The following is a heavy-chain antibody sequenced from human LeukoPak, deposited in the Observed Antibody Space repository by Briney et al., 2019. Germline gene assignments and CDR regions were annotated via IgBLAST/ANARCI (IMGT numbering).Heavy chain of an antibody. J-gene: IGHJ4*02. CDR1: GFTFSSYA. CDR3: ARGIYGGNSYLDY. CDR2: ISYDGSNK. D-gene: IGHD4-23*01. Sequence: GGSLRLSCAASGFTFSSYAMHWVRQAPGKGLEWVAVISYDGSNKYYADSVKGRFTISRDNSKNTLYLQMNSLRAEDTAVYYCARGIYGGNSYLDYWGQGTLVTVSS. V-gene: IGHV3-30-3*01.